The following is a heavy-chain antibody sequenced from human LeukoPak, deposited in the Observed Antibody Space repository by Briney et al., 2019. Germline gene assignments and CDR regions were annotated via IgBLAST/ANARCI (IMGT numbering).Heavy chain of an antibody. D-gene: IGHD6-13*01. CDR1: GFTFSSYE. CDR3: ASGSSSSSWKEGNDAFDI. V-gene: IGHV3-48*03. J-gene: IGHJ3*02. CDR2: ISSSGSTI. Sequence: HPGGSLRLSCAASGFTFSSYEMNWVRQAPGKGLEWVSYISSSGSTIYYADSVKGRFTISRDNAKNSLYLQMNSLRAEDTAVYYCASGSSSSSWKEGNDAFDIWGQGTMVTVSS.